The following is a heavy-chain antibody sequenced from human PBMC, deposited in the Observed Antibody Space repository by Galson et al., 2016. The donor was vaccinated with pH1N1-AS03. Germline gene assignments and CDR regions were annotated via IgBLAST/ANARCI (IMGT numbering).Heavy chain of an antibody. CDR3: ARAHYNADYVPDF. J-gene: IGHJ4*02. Sequence: SVKVSCKASGYSFPTYSFNWVRQAPGQGLEWLGWISAYSGDTHYARKFQGRVTLTTDTSTSTAYMELRGLTSDDTAVYYCARAHYNADYVPDFWGQGTLVTVSS. D-gene: IGHD4-17*01. V-gene: IGHV1-18*04. CDR2: ISAYSGDT. CDR1: GYSFPTYS.